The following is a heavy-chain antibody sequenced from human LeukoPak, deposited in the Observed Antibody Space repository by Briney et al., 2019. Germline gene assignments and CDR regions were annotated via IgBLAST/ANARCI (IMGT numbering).Heavy chain of an antibody. Sequence: GASVKVSCKASGYTFTGYYMHWVRQAPGQGLEWMGWINPNSGGTNYAQKFQGRVTMTRDTSISTAYMELSRLRSDDTAVYYCARTLAKLKSEYSSSSAGGYWGQGTLVTVSS. CDR3: ARTLAKLKSEYSSSSAGGY. D-gene: IGHD6-6*01. V-gene: IGHV1-2*02. CDR2: INPNSGGT. CDR1: GYTFTGYY. J-gene: IGHJ4*02.